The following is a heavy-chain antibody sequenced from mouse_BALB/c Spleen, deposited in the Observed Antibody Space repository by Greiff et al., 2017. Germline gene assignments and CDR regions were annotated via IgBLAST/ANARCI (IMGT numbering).Heavy chain of an antibody. CDR1: GYTFTSYN. D-gene: IGHD2-4*01. Sequence: QVQLQQPGAELVKPGASVKMSCKASGYTFTSYNMHWVKQTPGQGLEWIGAIYPGNGDTSYNQKFKGKATLTADKSSSTAYMQLSSLTSEDSAVYYCARGIGDYAFAYWGQGTLVTVSA. CDR3: ARGIGDYAFAY. CDR2: IYPGNGDT. V-gene: IGHV1-12*01. J-gene: IGHJ3*01.